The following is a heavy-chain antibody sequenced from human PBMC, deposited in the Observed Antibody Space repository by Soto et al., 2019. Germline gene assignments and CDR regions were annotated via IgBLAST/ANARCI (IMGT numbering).Heavy chain of an antibody. CDR3: ARPRYYYDCTNYSDGHLADY. J-gene: IGHJ4*02. CDR1: GFTFSSYA. V-gene: IGHV3-30-3*01. Sequence: LRLSFTASGFTFSSYAMHGVRQAPGKGLEWVAFISHDGNTTYYADSVKGRFSISRDNSKNTLYLQMNSLRTEDTAMFYCARPRYYYDCTNYSDGHLADYWGLGSPVPVS. D-gene: IGHD3-22*01. CDR2: ISHDGNTT.